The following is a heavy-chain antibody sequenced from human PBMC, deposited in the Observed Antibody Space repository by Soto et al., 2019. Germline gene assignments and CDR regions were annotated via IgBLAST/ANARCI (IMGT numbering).Heavy chain of an antibody. CDR3: ARDYYGSGSQYNPLDY. D-gene: IGHD3-10*01. Sequence: PGGSLRLSCSGSGFTFSSYSIHWVRQAPGKGLEWVSSISASSAYIFYGDSVMGRFTISRDNAKNSVYLQMNSLRADDTAVYYCARDYYGSGSQYNPLDYWGQGTLVTVSS. J-gene: IGHJ4*02. V-gene: IGHV3-21*01. CDR2: ISASSAYI. CDR1: GFTFSSYS.